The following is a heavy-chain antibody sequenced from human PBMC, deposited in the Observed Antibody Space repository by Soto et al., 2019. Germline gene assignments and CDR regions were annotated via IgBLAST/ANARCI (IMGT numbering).Heavy chain of an antibody. CDR3: AKDRRITMVRGVLRAFDS. CDR1: GFTVSNSY. V-gene: IGHV3-53*01. Sequence: GGSLRLSCAASGFTVSNSYMSWVRQTPGKGLEWVSIIYSGGGTYYADSVKGRFTISRDNSKNMLYLQMNSLRAEDTAVYYCAKDRRITMVRGVLRAFDSWGQGNLVTVSS. D-gene: IGHD3-10*01. J-gene: IGHJ4*01. CDR2: IYSGGGT.